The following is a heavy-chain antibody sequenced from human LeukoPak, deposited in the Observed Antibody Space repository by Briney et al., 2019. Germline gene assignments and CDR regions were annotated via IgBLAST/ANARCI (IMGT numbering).Heavy chain of an antibody. J-gene: IGHJ4*02. D-gene: IGHD4-11*01. CDR1: GFTFVSYW. CDR3: ALDSFPHAQNDY. Sequence: GGSLRLSCAASGFTFVSYWMSWVRQAPGKGLEWVSAISGSGGSTYYADSVKGRFTISRDNSKNTLYLQMNSLRAEDTAVYYCALDSFPHAQNDYWGQGTLVTVSS. CDR2: ISGSGGST. V-gene: IGHV3-23*01.